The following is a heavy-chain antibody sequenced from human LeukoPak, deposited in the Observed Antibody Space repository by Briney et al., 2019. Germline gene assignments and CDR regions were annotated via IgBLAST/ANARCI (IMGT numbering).Heavy chain of an antibody. CDR1: RGSISSSSYY. D-gene: IGHD3-9*01. CDR3: ARHPLGYFDRMEYFQH. V-gene: IGHV4-39*01. Sequence: SETLSHTCTVTRGSISSSSYYWGWIRQPPGKGLVWIGSFYYSGSTYYNPSLKSRVTISVDTSKNQCSLKLSSVTAADTAVYYCARHPLGYFDRMEYFQHWGQGTLVTVSS. CDR2: FYYSGST. J-gene: IGHJ1*01.